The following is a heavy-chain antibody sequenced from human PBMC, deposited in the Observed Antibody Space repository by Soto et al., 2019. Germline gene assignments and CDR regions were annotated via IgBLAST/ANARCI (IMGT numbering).Heavy chain of an antibody. Sequence: QVQLVQSGAEVQKPGSSVKVSCKASGGTFSSYTISWVRQAPGQGLEWMGRIIPILGIANYAQKFQGRVTITADKSTSTAYMELSSLRSEDTAVYYCAGRVGGSEVDYWGQGTLVTVSS. J-gene: IGHJ4*02. CDR3: AGRVGGSEVDY. D-gene: IGHD3-10*01. V-gene: IGHV1-69*02. CDR1: GGTFSSYT. CDR2: IIPILGIA.